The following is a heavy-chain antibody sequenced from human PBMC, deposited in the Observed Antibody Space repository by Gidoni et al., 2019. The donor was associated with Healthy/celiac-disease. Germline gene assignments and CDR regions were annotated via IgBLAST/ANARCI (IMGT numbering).Heavy chain of an antibody. Sequence: QVQLVESGGGLVKPGGSLSLSCAASGFTFSDYYMRWIRQAPGKGLEWVSYISSSSSYTNYADSVKGRFTISRDNAKNALYLQMNSLRAEDTAVYYCARDFGYCSSTSCPPHYYGMDVWGQGTTVTVSS. CDR3: ARDFGYCSSTSCPPHYYGMDV. CDR1: GFTFSDYY. D-gene: IGHD2-2*03. V-gene: IGHV3-11*06. J-gene: IGHJ6*02. CDR2: ISSSSSYT.